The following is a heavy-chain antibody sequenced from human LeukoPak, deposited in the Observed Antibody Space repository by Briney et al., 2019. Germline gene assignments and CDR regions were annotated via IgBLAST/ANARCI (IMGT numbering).Heavy chain of an antibody. CDR2: ISGSGGST. V-gene: IGHV3-23*01. CDR3: AKWVEDIVVVPAARGFNY. D-gene: IGHD2-2*01. Sequence: GALRLSCAASGFTFSSYAMSWVRQAPGKGLEWVSAISGSGGSTYYADSVKGRFTISRGNSKNTLYLQMNSLRAEDTAVYYCAKWVEDIVVVPAARGFNYWGQGTLVTVSS. CDR1: GFTFSSYA. J-gene: IGHJ4*02.